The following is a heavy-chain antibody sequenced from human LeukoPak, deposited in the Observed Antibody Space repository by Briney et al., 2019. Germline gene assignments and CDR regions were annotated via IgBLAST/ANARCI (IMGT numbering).Heavy chain of an antibody. J-gene: IGHJ4*02. CDR1: GFTFSSYA. D-gene: IGHD3-22*01. CDR2: ISGSGGST. CDR3: AKAGSSGYYYALNFDY. V-gene: IGHV3-23*01. Sequence: GGSLRLSCAASGFTFSSYAMSWVRQAPGKGLEWVSAISGSGGSTYYADSVKGRFTISRDNSKNTLYLQMNSLRAEDTAVYYCAKAGSSGYYYALNFDYWGQGTLVTVSS.